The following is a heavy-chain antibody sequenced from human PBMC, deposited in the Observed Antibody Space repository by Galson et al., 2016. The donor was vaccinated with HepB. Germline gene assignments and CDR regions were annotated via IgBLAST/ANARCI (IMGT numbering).Heavy chain of an antibody. CDR3: ARDGGFWNGMDV. D-gene: IGHD3-3*01. Sequence: MHWVRQTPGKGLEWVAAVSFDGIHAYYGDSVKGRVTISRDNSNNTLYLQMNSLRSEDTAVYYCARDGGFWNGMDVWGQGTTVIVSS. CDR2: VSFDGIHA. V-gene: IGHV3-30*19. J-gene: IGHJ6*02.